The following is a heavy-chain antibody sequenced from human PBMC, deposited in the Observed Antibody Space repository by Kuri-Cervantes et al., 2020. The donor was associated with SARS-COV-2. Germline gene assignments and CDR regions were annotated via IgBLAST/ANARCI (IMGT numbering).Heavy chain of an antibody. CDR2: ISSSSSTI. V-gene: IGHV3-48*02. CDR3: ARGGGDYGDYYYYGMDV. CDR1: GFTFSSYS. J-gene: IGHJ6*02. D-gene: IGHD4-17*01. Sequence: GGSLRLSCAASGFTFSSYSMNWVRQAPGKGLEWVSYISSSSSTIYYADSVKGRFTISRDNAKNSLYLQMNSLRDEDTAVYYCARGGGDYGDYYYYGMDVWGRGTTVTVSS.